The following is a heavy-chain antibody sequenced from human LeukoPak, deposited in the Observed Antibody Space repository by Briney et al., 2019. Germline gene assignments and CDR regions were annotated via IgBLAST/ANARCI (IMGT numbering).Heavy chain of an antibody. CDR3: ATNDYGDYHFDY. J-gene: IGHJ4*02. Sequence: PSETLSLTCTVSGGSISSYYWSWIRQPPGKGLEWIGYIYYSGSTNYNPSLKSRVTISVDTSKNQFSLKLRSVTAADTAVYYCATNDYGDYHFDYWGQGTLVTVSS. V-gene: IGHV4-59*01. D-gene: IGHD4-17*01. CDR1: GGSISSYY. CDR2: IYYSGST.